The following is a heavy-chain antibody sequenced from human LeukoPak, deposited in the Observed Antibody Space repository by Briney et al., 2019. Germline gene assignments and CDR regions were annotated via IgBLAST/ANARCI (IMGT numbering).Heavy chain of an antibody. Sequence: GGSLRLSCAASGFTFSSYWMTWVRQAPGRGPEWVANVNRDGSETYYLDSVKGRFTISKDNAKNSLYLQMNSLRAEDTAVYYCAKVPAAIIAVSFDYWGQGTLVTVSS. D-gene: IGHD2-2*01. CDR1: GFTFSSYW. J-gene: IGHJ4*02. CDR3: AKVPAAIIAVSFDY. CDR2: VNRDGSET. V-gene: IGHV3-7*03.